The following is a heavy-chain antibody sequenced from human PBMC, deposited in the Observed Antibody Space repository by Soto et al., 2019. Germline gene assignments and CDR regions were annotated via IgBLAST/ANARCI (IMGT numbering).Heavy chain of an antibody. Sequence: QVQLVQSGAEVKKPGASVKVSCKASGYTFTSYNMHWVRQAPGQGLEWVGMINPLGFSTTYAQKFRGRVTMTRGTSTSTVYMELTNPRDDETAVYYCARAAGRLGELYWFDPWGQGTLVTVSP. D-gene: IGHD1-7*01. J-gene: IGHJ5*02. V-gene: IGHV1-46*01. CDR2: INPLGFST. CDR3: ARAAGRLGELYWFDP. CDR1: GYTFTSYN.